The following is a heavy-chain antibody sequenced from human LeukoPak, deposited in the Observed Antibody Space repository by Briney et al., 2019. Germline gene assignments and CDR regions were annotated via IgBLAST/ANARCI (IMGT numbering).Heavy chain of an antibody. CDR1: GFTFSDYC. D-gene: IGHD6-19*01. CDR2: ITSSGSYT. J-gene: IGHJ4*02. Sequence: GGSLRLSCAASGFTFSDYCMSWIRQAPGKGLEWVSYITSSGSYTNYADSVKGRFTISRDNANNSLFLQMNSLRAEDTAVYYCAKKRVAVAGTHYFDYWGQGTLVTVSS. CDR3: AKKRVAVAGTHYFDY. V-gene: IGHV3-11*03.